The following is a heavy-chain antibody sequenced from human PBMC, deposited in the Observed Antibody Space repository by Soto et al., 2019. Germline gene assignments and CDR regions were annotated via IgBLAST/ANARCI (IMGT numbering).Heavy chain of an antibody. D-gene: IGHD3-3*01. Sequence: GGSLRLSCAASGFTFSSYWMHWVRQAPGKGLVWVSRINTDGSITTYADSVKGRFTISRDNAKNTLYLQMNSLRAEDTAVYYCARDWGLWTGHYPFLWGQGTLVTVSS. J-gene: IGHJ4*02. CDR3: ARDWGLWTGHYPFL. V-gene: IGHV3-74*01. CDR1: GFTFSSYW. CDR2: INTDGSIT.